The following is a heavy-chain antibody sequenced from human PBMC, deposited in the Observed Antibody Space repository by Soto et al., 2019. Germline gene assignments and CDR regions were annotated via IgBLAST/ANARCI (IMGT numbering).Heavy chain of an antibody. D-gene: IGHD2-21*02. CDR2: IYTAGSA. CDR3: AREGEAYCGGDCYDAFDI. J-gene: IGHJ3*02. Sequence: GGSLRLSCAASGFTVSNYHMNWVRRAPGKGLEWVSVIYTAGSADFADSVKGRFTISRDNSKNTLYLQMNSLRAEDTAVYYCAREGEAYCGGDCYDAFDIWGQRTMVTVSS. V-gene: IGHV3-66*01. CDR1: GFTVSNYH.